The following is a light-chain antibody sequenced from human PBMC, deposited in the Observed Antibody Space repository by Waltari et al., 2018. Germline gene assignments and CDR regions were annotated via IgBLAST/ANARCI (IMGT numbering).Light chain of an antibody. Sequence: DIQMTQSPSSLSASVGDRVTITCRASQDISDSLAWFQQKPGRAPKSLIYAASNLQDGVPSKVSGSESGTDFTLTISSLQPEDFATYYCQQYKSVPLTFGGGTKVEI. J-gene: IGKJ4*01. V-gene: IGKV1-16*02. CDR3: QQYKSVPLT. CDR2: AAS. CDR1: QDISDS.